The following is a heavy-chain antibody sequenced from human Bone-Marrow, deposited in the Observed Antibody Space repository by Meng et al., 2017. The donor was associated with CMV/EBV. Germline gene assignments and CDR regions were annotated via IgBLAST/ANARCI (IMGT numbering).Heavy chain of an antibody. J-gene: IGHJ5*02. D-gene: IGHD2-2*01. Sequence: ESLKISCTVSGGSISSSSYYWGWIRQPPGKGLEWIGTVYYSGSTFYSPSLKSRVTISADTSKNQFSLKLSSVTAADTAIYYCARGEDCTTTTCFAGGWFGPWGQGTLVTVSS. CDR3: ARGEDCTTTTCFAGGWFGP. V-gene: IGHV4-39*07. CDR1: GGSISSSSYY. CDR2: VYYSGST.